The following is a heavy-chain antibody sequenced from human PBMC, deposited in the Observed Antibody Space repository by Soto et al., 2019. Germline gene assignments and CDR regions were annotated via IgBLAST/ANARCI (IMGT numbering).Heavy chain of an antibody. Sequence: EPLSLTCTVSGGSISSYYWAWIRQPAGKGREWIGRIYTSGSTNYNPSLKSRVTMSVDTSKNQFSLKLSSVTAADTAVYYCARDVRVPAAPFDPWGQGTLATRLL. D-gene: IGHD2-2*01. CDR1: GGSISSYY. J-gene: IGHJ5*02. CDR3: ARDVRVPAAPFDP. V-gene: IGHV4-4*07. CDR2: IYTSGST.